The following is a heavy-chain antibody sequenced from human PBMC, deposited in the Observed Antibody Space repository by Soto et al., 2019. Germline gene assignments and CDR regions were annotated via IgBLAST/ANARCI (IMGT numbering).Heavy chain of an antibody. Sequence: SETLSLTCTVSGGSVSSGSYYWSWIRQPPGKGLEWIGYIYYSGSTNYNPSLKSRVTISVDTSKNQFSLKLSSVTAADTAVYYCVRDVDSSGHFDYWGQGTLVTVSS. CDR1: GGSVSSGSYY. CDR2: IYYSGST. CDR3: VRDVDSSGHFDY. V-gene: IGHV4-61*01. D-gene: IGHD3-22*01. J-gene: IGHJ4*02.